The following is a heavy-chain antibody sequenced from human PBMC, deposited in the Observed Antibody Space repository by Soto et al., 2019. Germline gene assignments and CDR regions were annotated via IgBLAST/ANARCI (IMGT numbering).Heavy chain of an antibody. CDR2: INPSGGST. V-gene: IGHV1-46*01. J-gene: IGHJ5*02. CDR1: GYTFTRYY. CDR3: ARVAAHNWFDP. D-gene: IGHD6-13*01. Sequence: ASVTVSCKASGYTFTRYYMHWVRQAPGQGLEWMGIINPSGGSTSYAQKFQGRVTMTRDTSTSTVYMELSSLRSEDTAVYYCARVAAHNWFDPWGQGTLVTVSS.